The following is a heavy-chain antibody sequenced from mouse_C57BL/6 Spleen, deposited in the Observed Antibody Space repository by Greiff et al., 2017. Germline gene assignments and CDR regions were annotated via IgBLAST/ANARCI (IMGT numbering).Heavy chain of an antibody. Sequence: EVQLQQSGPELVKPGASVKISCKASGYSFTDYNMNWVKQSNGKSLEWIGVINPNYGTTSYNQKFKGKATLTVDQSSSTAYMQLNSLKSEDSAVYYCSRESYYYGSSGYWYFDVWGTGTTVTVSS. CDR1: GYSFTDYN. D-gene: IGHD1-1*01. CDR3: SRESYYYGSSGYWYFDV. CDR2: INPNYGTT. J-gene: IGHJ1*03. V-gene: IGHV1-39*01.